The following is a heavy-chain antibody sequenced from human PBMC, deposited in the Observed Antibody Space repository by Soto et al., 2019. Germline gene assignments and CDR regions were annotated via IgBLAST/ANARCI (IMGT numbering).Heavy chain of an antibody. CDR2: TYHSGNP. Sequence: SETLSLTCDVSGDSISSGGYTWAWIRQPPGKALEWIGHTYHSGNPYYNPSLKSRVIISVDRSKNQFSLESEDTSVYYCSRDDADWFFNWGRGTLVTVSS. D-gene: IGHD3-9*01. J-gene: IGHJ4*02. CDR1: GDSISSGGYT. CDR3: DWFFN. V-gene: IGHV4-30-2*01.